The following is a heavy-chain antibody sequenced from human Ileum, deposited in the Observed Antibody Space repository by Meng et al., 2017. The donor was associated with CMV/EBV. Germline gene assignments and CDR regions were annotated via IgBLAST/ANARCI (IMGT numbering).Heavy chain of an antibody. V-gene: IGHV3-74*01. D-gene: IGHD2-8*02. CDR2: VNPDETTT. Sequence: EVQLVASGGGLVQPGVSLILSCAASGFTFSSYWMHWVRQDPGRGLVWVSQVNPDETTTAYADSVKGRFTISRDNAKNTLYLQMNSLRAEDTAVYYCVRSGGTLDYWGQGTLVTVSS. CDR3: VRSGGTLDY. CDR1: GFTFSSYW. J-gene: IGHJ4*02.